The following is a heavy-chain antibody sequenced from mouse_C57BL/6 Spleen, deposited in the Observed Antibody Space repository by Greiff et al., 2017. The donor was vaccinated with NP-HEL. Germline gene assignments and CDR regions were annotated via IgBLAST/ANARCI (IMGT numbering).Heavy chain of an antibody. Sequence: QVQLQQPGAELVKPGASVKLSCKASGYTFTSYWMQWVKQRPGQGLEWIGEIDPSDSYTNYNQKFKGKATLTVDTSSSTAYMQLSSLTSEDSAVYYCARLRGLPYYFDYWGQGTTLTVSS. CDR3: ARLRGLPYYFDY. V-gene: IGHV1-50*01. CDR2: IDPSDSYT. CDR1: GYTFTSYW. D-gene: IGHD2-2*01. J-gene: IGHJ2*01.